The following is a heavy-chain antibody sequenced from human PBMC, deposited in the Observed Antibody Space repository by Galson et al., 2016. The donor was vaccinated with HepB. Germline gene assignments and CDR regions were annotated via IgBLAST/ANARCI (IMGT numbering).Heavy chain of an antibody. CDR1: GGSFSGSF. CDR3: ARVTSWRTYNYYGVDV. J-gene: IGHJ6*02. V-gene: IGHV4-34*01. Sequence: SETLSLTCAVYGGSFSGSFWSWIRQPPGKGLEWIGEIAHSGSTNYKPSLKSRVTISLDKDTSKNQFSLTLSSVTAADTAVYYCARVTSWRTYNYYGVDVWGQGTTVTVSS. D-gene: IGHD2-2*01. CDR2: IAHSGST.